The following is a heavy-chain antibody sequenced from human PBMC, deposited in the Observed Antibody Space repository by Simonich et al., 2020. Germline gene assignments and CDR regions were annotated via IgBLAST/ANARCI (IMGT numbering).Heavy chain of an antibody. D-gene: IGHD3-22*01. J-gene: IGHJ3*02. V-gene: IGHV3-23*01. CDR1: GFTFSSYA. CDR3: AKDVGERNTMMVVGIDAVDI. Sequence: GGGLVQPGGSLRLSCAASGFTFSSYAMSWVRQAPGKGLEWGSASRGSGGSTYYADSVKGRFTISRDNSKNTLYLQMNSLRAEDTGVYDCAKDVGERNTMMVVGIDAVDIWGRGTMVTVSS. CDR2: SRGSGGST.